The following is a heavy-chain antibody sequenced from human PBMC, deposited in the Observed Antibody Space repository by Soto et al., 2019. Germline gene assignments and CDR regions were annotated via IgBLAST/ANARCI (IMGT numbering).Heavy chain of an antibody. J-gene: IGHJ5*01. CDR2: ISSSGLTT. D-gene: IGHD3-10*01. CDR1: GSNFRLYE. CDR3: ARYGTRGDW. V-gene: IGHV3-48*03. Sequence: PGGSLRPSCQASGSNFRLYEMPWVRKAPGKGLEWVSYISSSGLTTYNADFAEARFTISRDNAKDSLYLHLNSLRVGDTAVYYCARYGTRGDWWGLGTQVTVSS.